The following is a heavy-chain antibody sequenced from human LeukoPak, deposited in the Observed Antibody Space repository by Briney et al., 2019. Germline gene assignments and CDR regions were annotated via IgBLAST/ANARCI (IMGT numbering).Heavy chain of an antibody. D-gene: IGHD1-26*01. J-gene: IGHJ4*02. CDR1: GFTFSSYA. CDR2: ISYDGSNK. V-gene: IGHV3-30-3*01. Sequence: PGGSLRLSCAASGFTFSSYAMHWVRQAPGKGLEWVAVISYDGSNKYYADSVKGRFTISRDNSKNTLYLQMNSLRAEDTAVYYCARDPARELRTGQLDYWGQGTLVTVSS. CDR3: ARDPARELRTGQLDY.